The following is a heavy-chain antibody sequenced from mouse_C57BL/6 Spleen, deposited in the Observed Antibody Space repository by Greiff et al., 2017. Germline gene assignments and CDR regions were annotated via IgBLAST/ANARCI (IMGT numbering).Heavy chain of an antibody. V-gene: IGHV1-81*01. D-gene: IGHD1-1*01. CDR1: GYTFTSYG. J-gene: IGHJ4*01. CDR3: ERAVTTVPCYAMDY. Sequence: QVQLKESGAELARPGASVKLSCKASGYTFTSYGISWVKQRTGQGLEWIGEIYPRSGNTYYNEKFKGKATLTADKSSSTAYMELRSLTSEDSAVYFCERAVTTVPCYAMDYWGQGTSVTVSS. CDR2: IYPRSGNT.